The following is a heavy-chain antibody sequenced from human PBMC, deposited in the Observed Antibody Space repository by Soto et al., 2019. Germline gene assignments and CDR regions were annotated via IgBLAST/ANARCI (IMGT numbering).Heavy chain of an antibody. V-gene: IGHV3-23*01. CDR3: AKDKVDTAMVGEAFDI. CDR1: GFTFSSYA. Sequence: VGSLRLSCAASGFTFSSYAMSWVRQAPGKGLEWVSAISGSGGSTYYADSVKGRFTISRDNSKNTLYLQMNSLRAEDTAVYYCAKDKVDTAMVGEAFDIWGQGTMVTVSS. D-gene: IGHD5-18*01. CDR2: ISGSGGST. J-gene: IGHJ3*02.